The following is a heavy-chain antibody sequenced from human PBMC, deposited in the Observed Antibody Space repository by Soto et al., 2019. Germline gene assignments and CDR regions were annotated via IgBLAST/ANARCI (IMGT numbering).Heavy chain of an antibody. CDR2: IIPIFGTA. CDR1: GGTFSSYA. CDR3: ARETIRAVAQSRIFDY. V-gene: IGHV1-69*13. D-gene: IGHD6-19*01. Sequence: GASVKVSCKASGGTFSSYAISWVRQAPGQGLEWMGGIIPIFGTANYAQKFQGRVTITADESTSTAYMEPSSLRSEDTAVYYCARETIRAVAQSRIFDYWGQGTLVTVSS. J-gene: IGHJ4*02.